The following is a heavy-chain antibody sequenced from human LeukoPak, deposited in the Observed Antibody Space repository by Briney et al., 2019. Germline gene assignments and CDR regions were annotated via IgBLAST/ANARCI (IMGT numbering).Heavy chain of an antibody. J-gene: IGHJ4*02. Sequence: SSETLSLTCTVSGGSVSSGSYYWSWIRQPRGKGLKWIGYAHHRGSTNYNPSLKSRVTISVDTSKNQFSLKLNSVTAADTAVYYCATEGTYSSGWYDYWGQGTLVTVSS. CDR2: AHHRGST. D-gene: IGHD6-19*01. V-gene: IGHV4-61*01. CDR3: ATEGTYSSGWYDY. CDR1: GGSVSSGSYY.